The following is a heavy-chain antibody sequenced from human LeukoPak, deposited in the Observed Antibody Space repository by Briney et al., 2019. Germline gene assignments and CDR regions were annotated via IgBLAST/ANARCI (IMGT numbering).Heavy chain of an antibody. CDR3: ARDRGVFSGSYPLYCFDY. Sequence: GGSLRLSCAASGFTFSSYGMHWVRQAPGKGLEWVAVIWYDGSNKYYADSVKGRFTISRDNSKNTLYLRMNSLRAEDTAVYYCARDRGVFSGSYPLYCFDYWGQGTLVTVSS. D-gene: IGHD1-26*01. V-gene: IGHV3-33*01. J-gene: IGHJ4*02. CDR2: IWYDGSNK. CDR1: GFTFSSYG.